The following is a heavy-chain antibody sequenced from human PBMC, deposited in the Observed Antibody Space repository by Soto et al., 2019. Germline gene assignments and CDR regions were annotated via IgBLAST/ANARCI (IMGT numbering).Heavy chain of an antibody. CDR2: ISSSGSTI. D-gene: IGHD6-13*01. Sequence: GGSLRLSCAASGFTFSSYEMNWVRQAPGKGLEWVSYISSSGSTIYYADSVKGRFTISRDNAKNSLYLQMNSLRAEDTAVYYCARDLGGEAYSSSWYYYYGMDVWGQGTTVTVSS. CDR3: ARDLGGEAYSSSWYYYYGMDV. V-gene: IGHV3-48*03. CDR1: GFTFSSYE. J-gene: IGHJ6*02.